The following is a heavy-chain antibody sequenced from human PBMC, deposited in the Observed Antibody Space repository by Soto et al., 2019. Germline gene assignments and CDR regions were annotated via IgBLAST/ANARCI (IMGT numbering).Heavy chain of an antibody. CDR3: ARDGYCSSTSCYLNYYYYMDV. J-gene: IGHJ6*03. Sequence: GGSLRLSCAASGFTFSSDSMNWVRQAPGKGLEWVSSISSSSSYIYYADSVKGRFTISRDNAKNSLYLQMNSLRAEDTAVYYCARDGYCSSTSCYLNYYYYMDVWGKGTTVTVSS. V-gene: IGHV3-21*01. CDR2: ISSSSSYI. D-gene: IGHD2-2*03. CDR1: GFTFSSDS.